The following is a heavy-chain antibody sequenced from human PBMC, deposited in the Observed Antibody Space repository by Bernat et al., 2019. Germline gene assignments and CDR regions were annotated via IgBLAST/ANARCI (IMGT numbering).Heavy chain of an antibody. Sequence: EVQLVESGGGLVKPGGSLRLSCAASGFTFSNAWMNWVRQAPGKGLEWVGRIKSKTDGGTKDYAEHVKGRFTISRDDSNNTLYLQMNSLKTEDTAVYYCTTDLILSRGDYGFRDYWGQGTLVTVSS. CDR1: GFTFSNAW. D-gene: IGHD4-17*01. V-gene: IGHV3-15*07. J-gene: IGHJ4*02. CDR3: TTDLILSRGDYGFRDY. CDR2: IKSKTDGGTK.